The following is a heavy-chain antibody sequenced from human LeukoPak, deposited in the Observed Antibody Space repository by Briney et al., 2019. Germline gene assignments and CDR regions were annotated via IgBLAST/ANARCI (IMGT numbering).Heavy chain of an antibody. Sequence: GGSLRLSCVASGFTFRSYSMNWVRQAPGKGLEWVSCISSTSAYINYAESVKGRFSISRDNVDNVVRLQMSSLRNEDTAFYYCARVAVAGPTGWFDSWGQGTLVTVSS. CDR3: ARVAVAGPTGWFDS. V-gene: IGHV3-21*01. CDR1: GFTFRSYS. D-gene: IGHD6-19*01. CDR2: ISSTSAYI. J-gene: IGHJ5*01.